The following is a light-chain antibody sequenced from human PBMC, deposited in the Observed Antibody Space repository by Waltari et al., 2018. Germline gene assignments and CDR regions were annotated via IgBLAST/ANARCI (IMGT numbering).Light chain of an antibody. CDR2: GNG. V-gene: IGLV1-40*01. CDR1: SSNIGAGYD. CDR3: QSYDNTSGSI. J-gene: IGLJ2*01. Sequence: QSGLTQPPSVSGAPGQRVTISCTGSSSNIGAGYDVHWYQLFPGTAPKLLIYGNGKRPSWVPDRFSGSKSGTSASLAITGLQAEDEADYYCQSYDNTSGSIFGGGTKLTVL.